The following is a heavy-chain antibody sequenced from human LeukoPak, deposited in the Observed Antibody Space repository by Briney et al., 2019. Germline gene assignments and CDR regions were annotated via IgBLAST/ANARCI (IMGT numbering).Heavy chain of an antibody. V-gene: IGHV3-30*02. CDR3: TQEIDY. CDR2: IQYDGSIK. J-gene: IGHJ4*02. CDR1: TLTFSNYG. Sequence: PGGSLRLSCAASTLTFSNYGMHWVRQAPGKGLEWVAFIQYDGSIKQYADSVKGRFTISRDNSKNTLSLQMNSLRPEDTAVYYCTQEIDYWGQGTLVTVSS.